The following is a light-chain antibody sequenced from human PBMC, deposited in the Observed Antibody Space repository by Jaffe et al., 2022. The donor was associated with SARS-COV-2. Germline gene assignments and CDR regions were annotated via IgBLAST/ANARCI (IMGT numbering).Light chain of an antibody. J-gene: IGLJ1*01. CDR1: KLGDKY. V-gene: IGLV3-1*01. CDR3: QAWDSTTFYV. Sequence: SYELTQPPSVSVSPGQTASIVCSGDKLGDKYVCWYQQRPGQSPVLVIYQDMKRPSGIPERFSGSKSGNTATLTISGTQAMDEADYYCQAWDSTTFYVFGTGTKVTVL. CDR2: QDM.